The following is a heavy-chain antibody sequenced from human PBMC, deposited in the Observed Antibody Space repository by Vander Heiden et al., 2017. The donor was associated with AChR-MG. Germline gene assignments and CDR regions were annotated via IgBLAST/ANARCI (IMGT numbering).Heavy chain of an antibody. J-gene: IGHJ5*02. V-gene: IGHV3-30*03. CDR1: GFIFNSYS. D-gene: IGHD6-19*01. Sequence: QVQLVESGGGVVQPGRSLRLSCAASGFIFNSYSMHWVRQAPGRGLEWVAVISDDGNDKYYADSVQGRFTISRDNSKNTLYLQMNSLRGEDTAVYYCALAYAVAGPLDHWGQGTLGTVS. CDR3: ALAYAVAGPLDH. CDR2: ISDDGNDK.